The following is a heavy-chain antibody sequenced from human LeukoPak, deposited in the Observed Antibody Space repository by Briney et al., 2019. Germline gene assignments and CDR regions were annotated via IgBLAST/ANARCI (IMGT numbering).Heavy chain of an antibody. Sequence: PSETLSLTCTVSGGSISSYYWSWIRQPAGKGLEWIGRIYTSGSTNYNPSLKSRVTMSVDTSKNQFSLKLSSVTAADTAVYYCASSPRYYYGSGSSDYFDYWGQGTLVTVSS. CDR3: ASSPRYYYGSGSSDYFDY. D-gene: IGHD3-10*01. CDR1: GGSISSYY. CDR2: IYTSGST. V-gene: IGHV4-4*07. J-gene: IGHJ4*02.